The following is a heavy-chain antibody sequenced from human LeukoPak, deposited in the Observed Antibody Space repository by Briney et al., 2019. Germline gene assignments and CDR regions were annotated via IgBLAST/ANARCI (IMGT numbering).Heavy chain of an antibody. CDR3: ARSGGYYYDSSGYSP. D-gene: IGHD3-22*01. J-gene: IGHJ5*02. Sequence: PSETLSLTCTVSGDSISSYYWSWIRQPAGKGLEWIGRIYPSGSTNYNPSLKSRVTMSVDTSKNQFSLRLSSVTAADTAVYYCARSGGYYYDSSGYSPWGQGTVVTVSS. V-gene: IGHV4-4*07. CDR1: GDSISSYY. CDR2: IYPSGST.